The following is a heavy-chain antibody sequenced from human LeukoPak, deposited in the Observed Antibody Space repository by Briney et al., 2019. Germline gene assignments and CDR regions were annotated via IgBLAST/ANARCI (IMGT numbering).Heavy chain of an antibody. D-gene: IGHD2-15*01. CDR3: ARGRNGYCSGGSCYALGY. CDR2: INHSGST. J-gene: IGHJ4*02. CDR1: GGSFSGYY. V-gene: IGHV4-34*01. Sequence: SETLSLTCAVYGGSFSGYYWSWIRQPPGKGLEWIGEINHSGSTNYNPSLKSRVTISVDTSKNQFSLKLSPVTAADTAVYYCARGRNGYCSGGSCYALGYWGQGTLVTVSS.